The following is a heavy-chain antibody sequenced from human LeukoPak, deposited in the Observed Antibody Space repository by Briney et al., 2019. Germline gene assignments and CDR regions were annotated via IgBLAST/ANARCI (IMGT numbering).Heavy chain of an antibody. J-gene: IGHJ3*02. V-gene: IGHV4-59*01. CDR2: VFDSEYI. CDR1: GXXISSFR. CDR3: AREINPPRGGFDI. D-gene: IGHD2-15*01. Sequence: PSETLSLTCTVSGXXISSFRWNWIRQSPXXXXXXIGIVFDSEYIDYNPSLKSRMSMSRDTSKNQISLRLTSVTAADTAVYYCAREINPPRGGFDIWGQGTMVTVSS.